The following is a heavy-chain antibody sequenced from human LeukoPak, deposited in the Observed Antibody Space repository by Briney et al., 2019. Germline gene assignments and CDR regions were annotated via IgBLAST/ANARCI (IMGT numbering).Heavy chain of an antibody. Sequence: GGSLRLSCVASGFSFSNYAMSWVRQAPGKGLEWVSAISTGGGNTCYADSVKGRFTISRDKSENTMFLQMNSLRAEDTAVYYCAKDAMSGTGTYDYWGQGTLVTVSS. D-gene: IGHD1-14*01. CDR3: AKDAMSGTGTYDY. CDR2: ISTGGGNT. J-gene: IGHJ4*02. V-gene: IGHV3-23*01. CDR1: GFSFSNYA.